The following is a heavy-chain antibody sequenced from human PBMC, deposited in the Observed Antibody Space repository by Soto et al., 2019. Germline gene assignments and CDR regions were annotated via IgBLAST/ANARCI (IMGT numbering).Heavy chain of an antibody. CDR1: GYTFTSYD. Sequence: ASVKVSCKASGYTFTSYDINWARQATGQGLEWMGWMNPNSGNTGYAQKFQGRVTMTRNTSISTAYMELSSLRSEDTAVYYCARAGSSTPLYGMDVWGQGTTVTVSS. CDR2: MNPNSGNT. D-gene: IGHD6-13*01. J-gene: IGHJ6*02. V-gene: IGHV1-8*01. CDR3: ARAGSSTPLYGMDV.